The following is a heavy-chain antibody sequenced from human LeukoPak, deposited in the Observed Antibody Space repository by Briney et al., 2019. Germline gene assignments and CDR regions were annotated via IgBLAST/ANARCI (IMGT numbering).Heavy chain of an antibody. CDR3: ARGLSWFSPLDY. Sequence: PGGSLRLSCAASGFTFSSYGMHWVRQAPGKGLEYVSGISTNGGSTYYANSVKGRFSISRDNSKNTLYLQMGSLRAEDMALYYCARGLSWFSPLDYWGQGTLVTVSS. V-gene: IGHV3-64*01. J-gene: IGHJ4*02. CDR2: ISTNGGST. CDR1: GFTFSSYG. D-gene: IGHD3-10*01.